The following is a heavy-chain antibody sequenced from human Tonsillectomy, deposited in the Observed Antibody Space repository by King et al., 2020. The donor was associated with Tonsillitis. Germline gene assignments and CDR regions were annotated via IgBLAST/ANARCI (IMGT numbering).Heavy chain of an antibody. J-gene: IGHJ4*02. V-gene: IGHV3-7*01. D-gene: IGHD3-10*01. Sequence: VQLVESGGGLVQPGGSLRLSCAVSGFTFSRDWISWVRQAPGKGLGWGANIKEDGREKYYVDSGKGRFTISRDNAKNPLFLQMNSLRAEDTAVFYWATEGGRSGSGYWGQGTLVTVSS. CDR2: IKEDGREK. CDR1: GFTFSRDW. CDR3: ATEGGRSGSGY.